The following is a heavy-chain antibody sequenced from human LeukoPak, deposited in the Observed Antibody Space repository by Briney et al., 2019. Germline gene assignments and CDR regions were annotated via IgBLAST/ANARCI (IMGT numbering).Heavy chain of an antibody. J-gene: IGHJ4*02. D-gene: IGHD5-18*01. CDR3: ARHLGYSYAPVYYFHY. V-gene: IGHV4-39*01. CDR1: GASISSSSYF. CDR2: IYYSGNT. Sequence: SETLSLTCTVSGASISSSSYFWGWIRQPPGKGLEWIGSIYYSGNTYFNPSLKSRVTISVDTSKNQFSLKLSSVTAADTAVYYCARHLGYSYAPVYYFHYWGQGTLVTVST.